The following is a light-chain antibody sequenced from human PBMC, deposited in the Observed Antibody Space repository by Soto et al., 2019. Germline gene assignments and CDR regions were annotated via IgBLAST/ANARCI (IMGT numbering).Light chain of an antibody. V-gene: IGKV1-5*01. CDR3: QQADTFPIT. J-gene: IGKJ5*01. CDR1: QSISSW. CDR2: DAS. Sequence: DIPMTQSPSTLSAFVGARVTTTCRASQSISSWLAWYQQKPGKAPKLLIYDASSLESGVPSRFSGSGFGTDFTLTISSLQPEDFATYYCQQADTFPITFGQGTRLEIK.